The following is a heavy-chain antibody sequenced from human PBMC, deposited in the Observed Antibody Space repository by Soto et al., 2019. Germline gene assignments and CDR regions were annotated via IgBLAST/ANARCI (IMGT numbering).Heavy chain of an antibody. CDR3: AKDPGGPDSCGWFSDY. CDR1: GFTFSSYA. J-gene: IGHJ4*02. Sequence: EVQLLESGGGLVQPGGSLRLSCAASGFTFSSYAMSWVRQAPGKGLEWVSAISGSGGSTYYADSVKGRFTISRDNSKNTLYLQMNSLRAEDTAVYYCAKDPGGPDSCGWFSDYWGQGTLVTVSS. V-gene: IGHV3-23*01. D-gene: IGHD6-19*01. CDR2: ISGSGGST.